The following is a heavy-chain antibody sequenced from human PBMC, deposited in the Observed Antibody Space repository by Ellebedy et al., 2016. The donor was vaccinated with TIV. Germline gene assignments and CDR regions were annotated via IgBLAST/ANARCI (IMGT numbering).Heavy chain of an antibody. D-gene: IGHD3-22*01. Sequence: SETLSLTCTVSGGSISSYYWSWIRQHPGKGLEWIGYIYYSGSTNYNPSLKSRVTISVDTSKNQFSLKLSSVTAADTAVYYCARGWGYYDSSGYYRSYYYYYGMDVWGQGTTVTVSS. CDR1: GGSISSYY. J-gene: IGHJ6*02. V-gene: IGHV4-59*12. CDR2: IYYSGST. CDR3: ARGWGYYDSSGYYRSYYYYYGMDV.